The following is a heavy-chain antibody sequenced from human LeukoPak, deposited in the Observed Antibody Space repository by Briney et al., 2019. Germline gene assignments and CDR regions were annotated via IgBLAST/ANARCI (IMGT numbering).Heavy chain of an antibody. CDR1: GFTFSTYV. CDR2: IGTAADA. V-gene: IGHV3-13*01. J-gene: IGHJ3*02. Sequence: GGSLRLSCAASGFTFSTYVMHWVRLPTGKGLEWVSSIGTAADAYYADSVKGRFTISRENAKNSLYLQMNSLGAGDTAVYYCARGWTGTTYDAFDMWGQGTLVTVSS. D-gene: IGHD4-17*01. CDR3: ARGWTGTTYDAFDM.